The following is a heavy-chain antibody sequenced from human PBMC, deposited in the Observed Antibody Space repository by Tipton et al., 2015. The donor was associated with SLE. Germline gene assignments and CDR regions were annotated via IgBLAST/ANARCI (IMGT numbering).Heavy chain of an antibody. D-gene: IGHD4/OR15-4a*01. Sequence: LRLSCAASGFAFSSYAMSWVRQAPGKGLEWIGETTHSGKTNYNPSLKSRVTISADTSKNQFSLKLTSVTVADTAVYYCTRGVRGDGANPFNPWGQGTLVTVSS. CDR2: TTHSGKT. J-gene: IGHJ5*02. CDR1: GFAFSSYA. CDR3: TRGVRGDGANPFNP. V-gene: IGHV4-34*01.